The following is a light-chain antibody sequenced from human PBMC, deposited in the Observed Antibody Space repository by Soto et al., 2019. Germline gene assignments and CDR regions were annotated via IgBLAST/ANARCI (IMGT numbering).Light chain of an antibody. CDR3: SSFTTSSTYA. CDR1: SSDIGAYNF. V-gene: IGLV2-14*01. Sequence: QSVLTQPASVSGSPGQSITISCTGTSSDIGAYNFVSWYQQHPGKAPRLMIYEVTNRPPGVSDRFSGSKSGNTASLTISGLQAEDEADYYCSSFTTSSTYAFGAGTKVTVL. CDR2: EVT. J-gene: IGLJ1*01.